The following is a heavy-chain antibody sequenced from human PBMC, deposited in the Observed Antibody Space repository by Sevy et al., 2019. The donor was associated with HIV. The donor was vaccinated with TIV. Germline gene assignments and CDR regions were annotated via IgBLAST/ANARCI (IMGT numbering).Heavy chain of an antibody. V-gene: IGHV3-64*02. D-gene: IGHD7-27*01. CDR3: AREELGTPTGAFDI. Sequence: GGSLRLSCAASGFTFSSYAMHWVHQAPGKGLEYVSAISSNGGSTYYADSVKGRFTISRDNSKNTLYLQMGSLRAEDMAVYYCAREELGTPTGAFDIWGQGTMVTVSS. CDR1: GFTFSSYA. CDR2: ISSNGGST. J-gene: IGHJ3*02.